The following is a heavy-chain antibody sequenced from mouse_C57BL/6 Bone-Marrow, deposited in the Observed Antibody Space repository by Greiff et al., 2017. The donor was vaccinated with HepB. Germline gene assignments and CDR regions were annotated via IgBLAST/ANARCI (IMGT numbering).Heavy chain of an antibody. V-gene: IGHV1-82*01. CDR2: IYPGDGDT. D-gene: IGHD1-1*01. J-gene: IGHJ2*01. CDR1: GYAFSSSW. CDR3: ARGYYYGSSYDY. Sequence: VQLQQSGPELVKPGASVKISCKASGYAFSSSWMNWVKQRPGKGLEWIGRIYPGDGDTNYNGKFKGKATLTADKSSSTAYMQLSSLTSEDSAVYLCARGYYYGSSYDYWGQGTTLTVSS.